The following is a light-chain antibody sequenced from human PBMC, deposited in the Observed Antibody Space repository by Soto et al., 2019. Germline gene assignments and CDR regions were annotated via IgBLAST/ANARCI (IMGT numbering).Light chain of an antibody. CDR1: QSIATF. J-gene: IGKJ2*01. V-gene: IGKV1-39*01. CDR2: AAS. CDR3: QQSYRTPVT. Sequence: DIQMTQSPSSLSASVGDRVTITCRASQSIATFLNWYQQRPGQAPRLLIYAASNLENGVPSTFRGSGSETLFTLTISSLQPEDFATYCCQQSYRTPVTFGQGTKLEIK.